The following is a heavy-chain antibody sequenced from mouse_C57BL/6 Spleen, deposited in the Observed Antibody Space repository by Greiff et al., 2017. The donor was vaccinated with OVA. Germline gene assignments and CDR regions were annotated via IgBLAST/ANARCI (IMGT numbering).Heavy chain of an antibody. V-gene: IGHV1-69*01. CDR1: GYTFTSYW. D-gene: IGHD4-1*01. J-gene: IGHJ2*01. CDR3: ARLTGAYYFDY. CDR2: IDPSDSYT. Sequence: QVQLQQPGAELVMPGASVQLSCKASGYTFTSYWMHWVKQRPGQGLEWIGEIDPSDSYTNYNQKFKGKSTLTVDKSSSTAYMQLSSLTSEDSAVYYCARLTGAYYFDYWGQGTTLTVSS.